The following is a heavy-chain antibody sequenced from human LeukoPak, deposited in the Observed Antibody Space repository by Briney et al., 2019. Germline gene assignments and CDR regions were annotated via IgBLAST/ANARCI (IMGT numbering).Heavy chain of an antibody. V-gene: IGHV3-23*01. CDR1: GFTSDV. J-gene: IGHJ4*02. D-gene: IGHD2-15*01. CDR2: INTNGDST. CDR3: AKVAGGVATDY. Sequence: PGGSLRLSCVASGFTSDVMTWVRQAPGKGLEWVSSINTNGDSTYYADSVKGRFTISRDNSENTVYLQMNILRAEDTAVYYCAKVAGGVATDYWGQGALVTVSS.